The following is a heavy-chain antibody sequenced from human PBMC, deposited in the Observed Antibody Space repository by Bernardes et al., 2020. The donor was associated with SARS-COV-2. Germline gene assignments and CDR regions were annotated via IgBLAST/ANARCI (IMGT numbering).Heavy chain of an antibody. CDR3: ARDPWSSSPRFDY. V-gene: IGHV3-30-3*01. CDR2: ISYDGINK. D-gene: IGHD6-6*01. Sequence: GGSLRLSCAASGFTFSSFTMHWVRQAPGKGLEWVALISYDGINKNYADSVKGRFTISRDNSKNTLYLQINSLTTDDTAVYSCARDPWSSSPRFDYWGQGTLVTVSS. J-gene: IGHJ4*02. CDR1: GFTFSSFT.